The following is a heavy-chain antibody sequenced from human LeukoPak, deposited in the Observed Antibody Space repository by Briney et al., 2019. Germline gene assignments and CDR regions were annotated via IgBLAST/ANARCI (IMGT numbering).Heavy chain of an antibody. J-gene: IGHJ4*02. Sequence: SETLSLTCAVSGDSISTVGYSWGWIRQPPGKGLDCLGYIYHSGSAYYNPSLKSRVTISVDRSKNHFSLTLSSATAADTAVYYCDRIDNTDYHLDSWGQGTLVTVSS. V-gene: IGHV4-30-2*01. CDR1: GDSISTVGYS. CDR3: DRIDNTDYHLDS. D-gene: IGHD3-16*01. CDR2: IYHSGSA.